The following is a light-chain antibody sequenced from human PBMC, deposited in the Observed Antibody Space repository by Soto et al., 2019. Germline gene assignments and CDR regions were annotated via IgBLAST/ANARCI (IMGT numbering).Light chain of an antibody. J-gene: IGLJ3*02. V-gene: IGLV1-40*01. CDR2: GNS. CDR1: SSNIGAGYD. Sequence: QSVLTQPPSVSGDPGQRVTISCTGSSSNIGAGYDVHWYQQLPGTAPKLLIYGNSNRTSGVPDRFSGSKSGTAASLAITGLQAEDESDYYCQSYDSSLSGWVFGGGTKVTVL. CDR3: QSYDSSLSGWV.